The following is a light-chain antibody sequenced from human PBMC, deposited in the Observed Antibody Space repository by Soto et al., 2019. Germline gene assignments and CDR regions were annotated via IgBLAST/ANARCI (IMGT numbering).Light chain of an antibody. CDR2: DAS. J-gene: IGKJ1*01. Sequence: EVGLTKSPNTLSLSPGERVTLSCRASQSLSSGYLSWYQQKFGQAPRRLIYDASRRATGVPARFSGSGSGTDFTLTITTLEPEDFAVYFCQQRANWLPVTFGQGTKVDIK. CDR1: QSLSSGY. CDR3: QQRANWLPVT. V-gene: IGKV3D-20*02.